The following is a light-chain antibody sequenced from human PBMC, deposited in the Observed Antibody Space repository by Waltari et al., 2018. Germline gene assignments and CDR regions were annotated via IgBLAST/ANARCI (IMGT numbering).Light chain of an antibody. Sequence: DIQMTQSPSPLSAPVGDRATITCRASQSIRSWLAWYQQKPGKAPKLLISKASTLESGVPSRFSGSGSGTEFTLTISSLQPDDFATYHCQQYKSPPWTFGQGTKVEIK. CDR3: QQYKSPPWT. CDR2: KAS. J-gene: IGKJ1*01. CDR1: QSIRSW. V-gene: IGKV1-5*03.